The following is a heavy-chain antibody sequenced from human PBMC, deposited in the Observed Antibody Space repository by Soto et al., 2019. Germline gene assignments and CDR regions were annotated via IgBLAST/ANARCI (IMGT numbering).Heavy chain of an antibody. D-gene: IGHD6-19*01. J-gene: IGHJ6*02. CDR2: FSGGDGST. V-gene: IGHV3-23*01. CDR1: GFTFTTYG. CDR3: AKQGVSIAVGYGYGMDV. Sequence: VQLLESGGGLIQPGGSLRLSCAASGFTFTTYGVSWVRQAPGKGLEWVSAFSGGDGSTYYADSVKGRFTISRDNSKNTLYQQMNSLRAEDTAVYFCAKQGVSIAVGYGYGMDVWGQGTTVTVSS.